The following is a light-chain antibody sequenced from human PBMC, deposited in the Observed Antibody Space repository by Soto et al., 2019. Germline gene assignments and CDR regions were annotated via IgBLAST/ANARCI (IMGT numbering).Light chain of an antibody. CDR2: GNS. Sequence: QSVLTQPPPVSGAPGQRVTISCTGSSSNIGAGYDVHWYQQLPGTAPKLLIYGNSNRPSGVPDRFSGSKSGTSASLAITGLQAEGEADYYCQSYDSSLSGYVFGTGTKVTVL. V-gene: IGLV1-40*01. CDR3: QSYDSSLSGYV. CDR1: SSNIGAGYD. J-gene: IGLJ1*01.